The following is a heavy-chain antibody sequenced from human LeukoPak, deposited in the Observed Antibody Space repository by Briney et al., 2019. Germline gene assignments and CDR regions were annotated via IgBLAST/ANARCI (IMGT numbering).Heavy chain of an antibody. D-gene: IGHD1-1*01. J-gene: IGHJ4*02. CDR1: GFTFSDYA. Sequence: PGGSLRLSCAASGFTFSDYAMHWVRQATGKGLEWVSAIGTAGDTYYTGSVKGRFTSSRENAKNSLYLQMNSLRAGDTAVYYCARVAKERVGGVYYFDYWGQGTLVTVSS. CDR2: IGTAGDT. V-gene: IGHV3-13*01. CDR3: ARVAKERVGGVYYFDY.